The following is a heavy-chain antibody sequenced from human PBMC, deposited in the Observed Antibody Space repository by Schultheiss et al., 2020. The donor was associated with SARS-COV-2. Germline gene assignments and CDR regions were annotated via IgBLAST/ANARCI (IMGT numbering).Heavy chain of an antibody. V-gene: IGHV4-34*01. CDR1: GGSFSGYF. CDR3: ARQQYDFLDY. J-gene: IGHJ4*02. D-gene: IGHD2/OR15-2a*01. Sequence: SETLSLTCAVYGGSFSGYFWTWIRQSPGKGLEWIGEVSHTGVSKNNPSLKSRVSLSVDNSKNQFSLTLNSVTAADTAVYYCARQQYDFLDYWGRGALVTVSS. CDR2: VSHTGVS.